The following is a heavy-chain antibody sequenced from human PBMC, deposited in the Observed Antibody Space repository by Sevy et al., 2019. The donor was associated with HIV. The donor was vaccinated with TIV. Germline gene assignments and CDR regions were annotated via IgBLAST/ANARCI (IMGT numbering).Heavy chain of an antibody. CDR3: VRVPTYYFGSGTYFDY. V-gene: IGHV1-18*01. CDR2: IGVYNGNS. D-gene: IGHD3-10*01. J-gene: IGHJ4*01. Sequence: ASLKVSCKASGYTFSSNGIAWVRQAPGQGLQWMGWIGVYNGNSKYAQNLQDRLTMTTDTSTSTAYMELKSLRSDDTAVYYCVRVPTYYFGSGTYFDYWGHGTLVTVSS. CDR1: GYTFSSNG.